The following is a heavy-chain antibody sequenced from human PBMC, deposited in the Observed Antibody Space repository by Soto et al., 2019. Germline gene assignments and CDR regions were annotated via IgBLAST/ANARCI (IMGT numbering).Heavy chain of an antibody. Sequence: HPGGSLRLSCAASGFTFSSYSMNWVRQAPGKGLEWVSYISSSSSTIYYADSVKGRFTISRDNAKNSLYLQMNSLRAEDTAVYYCARVGRNIVATIWGKGTGYYDMDVWGKQTTVTVS. CDR2: ISSSSSTI. V-gene: IGHV3-48*01. J-gene: IGHJ6*03. CDR1: GFTFSSYS. D-gene: IGHD5-12*01. CDR3: ARVGRNIVATIWGKGTGYYDMDV.